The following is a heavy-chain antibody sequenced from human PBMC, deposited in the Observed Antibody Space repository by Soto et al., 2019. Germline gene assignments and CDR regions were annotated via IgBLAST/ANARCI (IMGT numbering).Heavy chain of an antibody. Sequence: QVQLQQWVAGLLKPSETLSLTCAVYGGSFSGYYWSWIRQPPVKGLEWIGEITHSGSTNYNTSLKSRVTISVDTSKNQFYLKLSSVTAAATAVYDFARDGLFDYWVQGTLVTVSS. CDR3: ARDGLFDY. CDR2: ITHSGST. J-gene: IGHJ4*02. V-gene: IGHV4-34*01. CDR1: GGSFSGYY.